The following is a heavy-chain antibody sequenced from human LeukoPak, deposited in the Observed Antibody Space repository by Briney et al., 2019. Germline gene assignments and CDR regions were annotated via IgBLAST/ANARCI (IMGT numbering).Heavy chain of an antibody. V-gene: IGHV1-69*04. D-gene: IGHD5-18*01. CDR1: GYTFTNSG. CDR3: ATLSGGYEQNSGY. J-gene: IGHJ4*02. Sequence: ASVKVSCKASGYTFTNSGISWVRQAPGQGLEWMGRIIPILGIANYAQKFQGRVTITADKSTSTAYMELSSLRSEDTAVYYCATLSGGYEQNSGYWGQGTLVTVSS. CDR2: IIPILGIA.